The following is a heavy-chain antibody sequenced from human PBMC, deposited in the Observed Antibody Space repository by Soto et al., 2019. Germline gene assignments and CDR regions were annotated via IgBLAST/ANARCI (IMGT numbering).Heavy chain of an antibody. CDR3: ARVLGVPVSE. J-gene: IGHJ4*02. V-gene: IGHV4-30-2*06. CDR2: IYHNGRP. D-gene: IGHD6-19*01. Sequence: QVQLQESGSGLVKPSQTLSLTCAVSGRSVSSVGDSWNWIRQSPGKGLEWIGYIYHNGRPYSNPSLMSRVTIPLDMSKNPFSLRLTSVTPADTAVYYRARVLGVPVSEWGQGLLVNVSS. CDR1: GRSVSSVGDS.